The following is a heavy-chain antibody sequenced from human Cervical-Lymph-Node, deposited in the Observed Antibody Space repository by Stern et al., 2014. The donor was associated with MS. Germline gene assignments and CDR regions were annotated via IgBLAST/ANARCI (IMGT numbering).Heavy chain of an antibody. CDR3: ARGMDYDFWTASYWFDP. Sequence: QVQLQESGPGLVKPSQTLSLTCTVSGGSISSGSYYWSWIRQPAGKGLEWIGRIYTSGSTNYNPSLKSRVTISVETSKNQFSLKLSSVTAADTAVYYCARGMDYDFWTASYWFDPWGQGTLVTVSS. J-gene: IGHJ5*02. D-gene: IGHD3-3*01. CDR1: GGSISSGSYY. V-gene: IGHV4-61*02. CDR2: IYTSGST.